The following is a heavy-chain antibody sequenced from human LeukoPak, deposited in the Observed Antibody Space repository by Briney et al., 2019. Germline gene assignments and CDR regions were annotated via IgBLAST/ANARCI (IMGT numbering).Heavy chain of an antibody. CDR3: AKWFHGYSGSYSAFDI. V-gene: IGHV3-23*01. J-gene: IGHJ3*02. CDR1: GFTFSSYA. Sequence: GGSLRLSCAASGFTFSSYAMSWVRQAPGKGLEWVSSISDSGDATYYADSVKGRFTISRDNSKNTLWVQMNSLRAEDTAVYYCAKWFHGYSGSYSAFDIWGQGTMVTVSS. CDR2: ISDSGDAT. D-gene: IGHD1-26*01.